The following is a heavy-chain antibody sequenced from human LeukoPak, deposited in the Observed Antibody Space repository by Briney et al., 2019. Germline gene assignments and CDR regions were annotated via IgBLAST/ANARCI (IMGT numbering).Heavy chain of an antibody. D-gene: IGHD3-16*01. CDR1: GFTFSSYW. CDR2: IKQDGSEK. J-gene: IGHJ5*02. CDR3: ARGRLRGPFWFDP. V-gene: IGHV3-7*01. Sequence: GGSLRLSCAASGFTFSSYWMSWVRQAPGKGLEWVANIKQDGSEKYYVDSVKGRFTISRDNAKSSLYLQMNSLRAEDTAVYYCARGRLRGPFWFDPWGQGTLVTVSS.